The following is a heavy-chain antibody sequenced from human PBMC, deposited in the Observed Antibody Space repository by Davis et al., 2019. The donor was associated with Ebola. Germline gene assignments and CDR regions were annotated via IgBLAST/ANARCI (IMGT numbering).Heavy chain of an antibody. Sequence: GESLKISCAASGFTFSTYGMSWVRQAPGKGLEWVSGISGSGGITYYADSVRGRFTISRDNSKNTLYLRMNSLRAEDTAVYYCARVAYGDSWRWFDPWGQGTLVTVSS. CDR1: GFTFSTYG. D-gene: IGHD4-17*01. CDR2: ISGSGGIT. CDR3: ARVAYGDSWRWFDP. J-gene: IGHJ5*02. V-gene: IGHV3-23*01.